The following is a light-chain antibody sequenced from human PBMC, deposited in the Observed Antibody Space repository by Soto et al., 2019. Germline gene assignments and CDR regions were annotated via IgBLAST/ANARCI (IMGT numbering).Light chain of an antibody. CDR1: SSDVGGYNF. CDR3: CSYAGSYTLV. CDR2: DVT. Sequence: QSALTQPRSVSGSPGQSVTISCTGTSSDVGGYNFVSWYQQYPGKAPKLIIYDVTKGPSGVPDRFSGSKSGNTASLTISGLQTDDEADYYCCSYAGSYTLVFGGGTKLTVL. V-gene: IGLV2-11*01. J-gene: IGLJ2*01.